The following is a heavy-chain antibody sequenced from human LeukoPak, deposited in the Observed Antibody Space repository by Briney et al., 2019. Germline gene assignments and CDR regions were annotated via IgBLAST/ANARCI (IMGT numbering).Heavy chain of an antibody. D-gene: IGHD3-3*01. CDR3: ARKYYDFWSGYTKGGVWFDP. J-gene: IGHJ5*02. CDR1: GYSFTSYW. Sequence: GESLKISCKGSGYSFTSYWIGWVRQMPGKGLEWMGIIYPGDSDTRYSPSFQGQVTISADKSISTAYLQWSSLKASDTAMYYCARKYYDFWSGYTKGGVWFDPWGQGTLVTVSS. V-gene: IGHV5-51*01. CDR2: IYPGDSDT.